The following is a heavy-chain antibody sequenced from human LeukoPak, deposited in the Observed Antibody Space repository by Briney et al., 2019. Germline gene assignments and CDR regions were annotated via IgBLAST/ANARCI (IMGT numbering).Heavy chain of an antibody. V-gene: IGHV3-7*04. CDR1: GFNFSSYW. CDR2: INHNGNVN. Sequence: GGSLRLSCAASGFNFSSYWMNWARQAPGKGLEWVASINHNGNVNYYVDSVKGRFTISRDNAKNSLYLQMSNLRAEDTAVYFCARGGGLDVWGQGATVTVSS. J-gene: IGHJ6*02. CDR3: ARGGGLDV.